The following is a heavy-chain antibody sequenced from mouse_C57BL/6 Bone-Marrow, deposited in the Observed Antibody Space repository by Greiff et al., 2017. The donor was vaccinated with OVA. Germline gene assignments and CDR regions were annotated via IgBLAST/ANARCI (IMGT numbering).Heavy chain of an antibody. Sequence: VQLQQPGAELVMPGASVKLSCKASGYTFTSYWMPWVKQRPGQGLEWIGEIDPSDSYTNYNQKFKGKSTLTVDKSSSTAYMQLSSLTSEDSAVYYCARYPFAYWGQGTLVTVSA. J-gene: IGHJ3*01. CDR1: GYTFTSYW. CDR2: IDPSDSYT. CDR3: ARYPFAY. V-gene: IGHV1-69*01.